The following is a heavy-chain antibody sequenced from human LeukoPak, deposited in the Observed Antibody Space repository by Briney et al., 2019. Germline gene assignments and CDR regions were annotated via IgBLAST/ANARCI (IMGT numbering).Heavy chain of an antibody. Sequence: GGSLRLSCAASGFTFSDYYMTWIRQAPGKGLECVSCISTSSDYTNYPASVKGRFTISRDNAKNSLYLQMNSLRAEDTAVYYCARVKVGTTNRFDYWGQGTLVTVSS. D-gene: IGHD1-26*01. CDR2: ISTSSDYT. CDR1: GFTFSDYY. V-gene: IGHV3-11*05. J-gene: IGHJ4*02. CDR3: ARVKVGTTNRFDY.